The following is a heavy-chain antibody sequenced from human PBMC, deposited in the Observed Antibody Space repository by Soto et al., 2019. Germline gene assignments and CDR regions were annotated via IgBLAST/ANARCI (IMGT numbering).Heavy chain of an antibody. V-gene: IGHV4-59*01. CDR3: ERVLSGTSLFDY. CDR2: ISYSGST. Sequence: PSETLSLTCTVSGGSIISDYWSWIRQPPGKGLEWIGYISYSGSTNYNPSLKSLVTISVDTSKNQFPLKLSSVTAADTAVYYCERVLSGTSLFDYWGQGTLVTVSS. CDR1: GGSIISDY. D-gene: IGHD1-26*01. J-gene: IGHJ4*02.